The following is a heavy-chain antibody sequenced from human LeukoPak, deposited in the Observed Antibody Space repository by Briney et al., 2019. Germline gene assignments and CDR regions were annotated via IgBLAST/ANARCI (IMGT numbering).Heavy chain of an antibody. CDR1: GFTFRSYA. CDR3: ARALAVAGGYYYYMDV. CDR2: IFGGGGST. V-gene: IGHV3-23*01. D-gene: IGHD6-19*01. Sequence: PGRSLRLSCAASGFTFRSYAMSWVRRAPLKGQEWVAVIFGGGGSTYSADSVKGRFTISRDNSINTLYLQVNNLRVEDSAVYYCARALAVAGGYYYYMDVWGKGTTVTVSS. J-gene: IGHJ6*03.